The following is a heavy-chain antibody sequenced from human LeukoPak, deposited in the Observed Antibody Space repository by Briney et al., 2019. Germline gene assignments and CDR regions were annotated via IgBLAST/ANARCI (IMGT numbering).Heavy chain of an antibody. CDR1: GYTFTGYY. J-gene: IGHJ5*02. CDR2: INPNSGGT. CDR3: ARGEPYSSSWYFWFDP. Sequence: ASVKVSCKASGYTFTGYYMHWVRQAPGQGLEWMGWINPNSGGTNYAQKFQGRVTMTRDTSISTAYMEPSRLRSDDTAVYYCARGEPYSSSWYFWFDPWGQGTLVTVSS. V-gene: IGHV1-2*02. D-gene: IGHD6-13*01.